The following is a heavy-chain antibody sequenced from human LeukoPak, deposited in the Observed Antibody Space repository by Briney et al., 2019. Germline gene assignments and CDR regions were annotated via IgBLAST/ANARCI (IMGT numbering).Heavy chain of an antibody. V-gene: IGHV4-34*01. D-gene: IGHD2-21*02. Sequence: PPETLSLTCAVYGGSFSGYYWSWIRQPPGKGLEWIGEINHSGSTNYNPSLKSRVTISVDTSKNQFSLKLSSVTAADTAVYYCARGPPYIVVVTGIGFFDYWGQGTLVTVSS. CDR2: INHSGST. J-gene: IGHJ4*02. CDR1: GGSFSGYY. CDR3: ARGPPYIVVVTGIGFFDY.